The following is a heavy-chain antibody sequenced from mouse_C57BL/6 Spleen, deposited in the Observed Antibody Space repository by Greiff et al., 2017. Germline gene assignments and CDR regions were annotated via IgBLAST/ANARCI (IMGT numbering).Heavy chain of an antibody. J-gene: IGHJ1*03. V-gene: IGHV1-26*01. Sequence: EVQLQQSGPELVKPGASVKISCKASGYTFTDYYMNWVKQSHGKSLEWIGDLNPNNGGTSYNQKFKGKATLPVDTSSSTADMELRSLTSEDSAVYYCAGDGIVNGYFDVWGTGTTVTVSS. D-gene: IGHD2-12*01. CDR1: GYTFTDYY. CDR3: AGDGIVNGYFDV. CDR2: LNPNNGGT.